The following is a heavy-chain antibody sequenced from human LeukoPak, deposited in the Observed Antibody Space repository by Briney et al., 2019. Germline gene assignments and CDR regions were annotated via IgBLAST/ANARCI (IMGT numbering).Heavy chain of an antibody. CDR1: GYTFTSYD. CDR2: MNPNSGNT. J-gene: IGHJ4*02. V-gene: IGHV1-8*01. CDR3: AREGGITMVRGVIITLPPDY. Sequence: ASVKVSCKASGYTFTSYDINWVRQATGQGLEWMGWMNPNSGNTGCAQKFQGRVTMTRNTSISTAYMELSSLRSEDTAVYYCAREGGITMVRGVIITLPPDYWGQGTLVTVSS. D-gene: IGHD3-10*01.